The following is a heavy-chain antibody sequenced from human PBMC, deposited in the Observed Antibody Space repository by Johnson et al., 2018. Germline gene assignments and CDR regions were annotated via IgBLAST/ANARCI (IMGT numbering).Heavy chain of an antibody. CDR2: ISSSSSTI. D-gene: IGHD6-13*01. J-gene: IGHJ6*02. V-gene: IGHV3-48*02. Sequence: VQLVESGGGLVQPGGSLRLSCAASGFTFSSYSMNWVRQAPGKGLEWVSYISSSSSTIYYEDAEKGRFTILRDHAKNALYLQMNSLGDEDTAVYYCARDLIVPAAGSYYYYGMDVWGQGTTVTVSS. CDR1: GFTFSSYS. CDR3: ARDLIVPAAGSYYYYGMDV.